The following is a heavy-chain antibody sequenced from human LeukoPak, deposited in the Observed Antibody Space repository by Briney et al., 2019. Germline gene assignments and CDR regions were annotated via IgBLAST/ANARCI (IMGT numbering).Heavy chain of an antibody. V-gene: IGHV3-15*01. CDR1: GFTFSDAW. D-gene: IGHD5-12*01. CDR3: TTGYSGYDLGYFDY. J-gene: IGHJ4*02. CDR2: IKSKTDGGTT. Sequence: GGSLRLSCSASGFTFSDAWMSWVRQAPGKGLEWVGRIKSKTDGGTTDYAAPVKGRFTFSRDDSKNTLYLQMNSLKTEDTAVYYCTTGYSGYDLGYFDYWGQGTLVTVSS.